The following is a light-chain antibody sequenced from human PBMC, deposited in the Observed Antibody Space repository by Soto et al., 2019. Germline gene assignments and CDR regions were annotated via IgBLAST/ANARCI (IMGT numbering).Light chain of an antibody. J-gene: IGLJ1*01. Sequence: QSVLTQPPSASGAPGQRVTISCSGSNSNIGSNSVNWYQHLPGTAPKLLIYTNSQRPSGVPDRFSGSKSGTSASLAISGLQSEDEADYYCAAWEDSLNAYVFGTATQLTVL. V-gene: IGLV1-44*01. CDR1: NSNIGSNS. CDR3: AAWEDSLNAYV. CDR2: TNS.